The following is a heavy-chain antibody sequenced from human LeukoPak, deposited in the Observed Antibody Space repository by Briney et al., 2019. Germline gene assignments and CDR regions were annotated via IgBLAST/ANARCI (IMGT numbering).Heavy chain of an antibody. V-gene: IGHV3-30*02. Sequence: GGSLRLSCAASGFTFSSYGMHWVRQAPGKGLEWVAFIRYDGSNKYYADSVKGRFTISRDNSKNTLYLQMNSLRAEDTAVYYCAKDSYCSSTSCYQEYGSAFDIWGQGTMVTVSS. CDR2: IRYDGSNK. D-gene: IGHD2-2*01. CDR1: GFTFSSYG. J-gene: IGHJ3*02. CDR3: AKDSYCSSTSCYQEYGSAFDI.